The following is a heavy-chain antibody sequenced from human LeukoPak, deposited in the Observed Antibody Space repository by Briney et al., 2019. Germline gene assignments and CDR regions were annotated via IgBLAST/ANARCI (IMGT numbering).Heavy chain of an antibody. D-gene: IGHD4-23*01. V-gene: IGHV3-64D*09. Sequence: GGSLRLSCSASGCTFSSFDRHWIRQAPGKGLEYVAGVSSSGGRTYYTDSLKGRFTLSRDNSKNTMYLQMNSLRVHDTAVYYCAKVYAGIVFDHWGQGTPVTVSS. CDR1: GCTFSSFD. CDR3: AKVYAGIVFDH. J-gene: IGHJ4*02. CDR2: VSSSGGRT.